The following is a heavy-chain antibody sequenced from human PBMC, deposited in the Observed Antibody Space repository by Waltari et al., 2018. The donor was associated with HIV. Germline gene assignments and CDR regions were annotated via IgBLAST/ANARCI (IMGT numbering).Heavy chain of an antibody. J-gene: IGHJ3*02. Sequence: EVIRVESGEGLFQPGGSLSLSCADSWLSSRALSMHWVRQSPGRGLEYVSAISYGGGGTTYYADSVKDRFTISRDNSKNTLYLQMGSLRAEDMAVYYCARVGSQGAFDIWGQGTMVTVSS. V-gene: IGHV3-64*02. CDR2: ISYGGGGTT. CDR1: WLSSRALS. CDR3: ARVGSQGAFDI. D-gene: IGHD3-10*01.